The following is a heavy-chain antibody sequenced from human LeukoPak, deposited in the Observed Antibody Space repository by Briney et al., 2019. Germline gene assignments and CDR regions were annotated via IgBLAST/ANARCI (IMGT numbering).Heavy chain of an antibody. CDR2: ISGSGGAT. CDR1: GFTFSSYG. CDR3: ARRSPWFDP. J-gene: IGHJ5*02. V-gene: IGHV3-23*01. Sequence: GGSLRLSCAASGFTFSSYGMSWVRQAPGKGLEWVSAISGSGGATYYADSVKGRFTISRDNSRNTLYLQMSRLRAEDTAVYYCARRSPWFDPWGQGTLVTVSS.